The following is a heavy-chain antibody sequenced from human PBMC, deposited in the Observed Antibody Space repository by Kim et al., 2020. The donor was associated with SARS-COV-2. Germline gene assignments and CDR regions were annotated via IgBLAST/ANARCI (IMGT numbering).Heavy chain of an antibody. V-gene: IGHV4-34*01. J-gene: IGHJ6*02. CDR2: INNSGST. D-gene: IGHD3-10*01. CDR1: D. Sequence: DGSGRRKPKGKGWEWIGEINNSGSTNYNPSLKSRVTISVDTSKNQFSLKLSSVTAADTAVYYCARGGVVRGGSDYYYYGMDVWGQGTTVTVSS. CDR3: ARGGVVRGGSDYYYYGMDV.